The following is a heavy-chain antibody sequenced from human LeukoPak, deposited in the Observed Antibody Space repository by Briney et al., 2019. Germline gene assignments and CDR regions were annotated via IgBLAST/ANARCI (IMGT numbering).Heavy chain of an antibody. CDR2: IIPILGIA. J-gene: IGHJ4*02. V-gene: IGHV1-69*04. Sequence: VASVKVSCKASGGTFSSYAISWVRQAPGQGLEWMGRIIPILGIANYAQKFQGRVTITADKSTSTAYMELSSLRSEDPAVYYCAGAYYGSGETLDYWGQGTLVTVSA. D-gene: IGHD3-10*01. CDR1: GGTFSSYA. CDR3: AGAYYGSGETLDY.